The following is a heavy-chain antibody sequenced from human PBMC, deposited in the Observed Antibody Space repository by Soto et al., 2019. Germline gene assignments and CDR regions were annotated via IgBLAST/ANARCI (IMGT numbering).Heavy chain of an antibody. CDR3: ARESRFLEWLSLNWFDP. J-gene: IGHJ5*02. CDR2: ISGSGAST. Sequence: LRLSCAASGFTFSSYAMSWVRQAPGKGLEWVSAISGSGASTYYADSVKGRFTISRDNAKNSLYLQMNSLRDEDTAVYYCARESRFLEWLSLNWFDPWGQGTLVTVSS. D-gene: IGHD3-3*01. V-gene: IGHV3-23*01. CDR1: GFTFSSYA.